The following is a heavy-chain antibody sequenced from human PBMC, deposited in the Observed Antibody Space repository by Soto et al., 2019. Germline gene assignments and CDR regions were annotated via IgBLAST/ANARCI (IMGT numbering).Heavy chain of an antibody. V-gene: IGHV3-30-3*01. CDR3: ARDGRGGSYYYFDY. J-gene: IGHJ4*02. CDR2: ISYDGSNK. D-gene: IGHD1-26*01. Sequence: GGSLRLSCAASGFTFSSYAMHWVRQAPGKGLEWVAVISYDGSNKYYADSVKGRFTISRDNSKNTLYLQMNSLRAEDTAVYYCARDGRGGSYYYFDYWGQGTLVTVSS. CDR1: GFTFSSYA.